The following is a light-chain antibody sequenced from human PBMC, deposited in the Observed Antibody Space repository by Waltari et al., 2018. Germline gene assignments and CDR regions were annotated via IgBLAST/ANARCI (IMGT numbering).Light chain of an antibody. J-gene: IGKJ3*01. V-gene: IGKV3-15*01. CDR2: DAS. Sequence: EIVMTQSPATLSVSPGERATLSCRASQSVSSNLAWYQQKPGQAPTLLIYDASTRATGSPARLSSSRSGREFTLTTISRQSEDVAVDYCQQYNNWSPLTFGPGTKVDIK. CDR1: QSVSSN. CDR3: QQYNNWSPLT.